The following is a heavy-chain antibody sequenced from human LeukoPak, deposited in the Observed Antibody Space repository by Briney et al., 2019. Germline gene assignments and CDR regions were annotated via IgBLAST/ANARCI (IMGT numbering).Heavy chain of an antibody. V-gene: IGHV3-43*01. J-gene: IGHJ3*02. Sequence: PGGSLRLSCAASGFTFDDYTMHWVRQAPGKGLEWVSLISWDGGSTYYADSVKGRFTISRDNAKKSLYLLMNSLRAGDTAVYYCARGDPDISFGVVGDAFDIWGQGTMVTVSS. CDR3: ARGDPDISFGVVGDAFDI. CDR2: ISWDGGST. D-gene: IGHD3-3*01. CDR1: GFTFDDYT.